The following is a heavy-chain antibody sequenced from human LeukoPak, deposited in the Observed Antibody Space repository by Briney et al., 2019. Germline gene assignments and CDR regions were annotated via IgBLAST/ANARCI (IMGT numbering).Heavy chain of an antibody. CDR3: ARGARAGYNLEPFDY. V-gene: IGHV4-34*01. Sequence: SETLSLTCAAYGGSFSGYYWSWIRQPPGKGLEWMGGINHSGSTNYNPSLKSRVTISVDTSKNQFSLKLSSVTAADTAVYYCARGARAGYNLEPFDYWGQGTLVTVSS. CDR2: INHSGST. CDR1: GGSFSGYY. D-gene: IGHD5-24*01. J-gene: IGHJ4*02.